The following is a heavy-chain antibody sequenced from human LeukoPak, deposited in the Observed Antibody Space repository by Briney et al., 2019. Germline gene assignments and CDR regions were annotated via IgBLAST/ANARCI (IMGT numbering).Heavy chain of an antibody. CDR2: IYYSGST. J-gene: IGHJ4*02. CDR1: GGSISSYY. CDR3: ARVGYCDSSGYYSGFDY. V-gene: IGHV4-59*01. Sequence: PSETLSLTCTVSGGSISSYYWSWIRQPPGKGLEWIGYIYYSGSTNYNPSLKSRVTISVDTSKNQFSLKLSSVTAADTAVYYCARVGYCDSSGYYSGFDYWGQGTLVTVSS. D-gene: IGHD3-22*01.